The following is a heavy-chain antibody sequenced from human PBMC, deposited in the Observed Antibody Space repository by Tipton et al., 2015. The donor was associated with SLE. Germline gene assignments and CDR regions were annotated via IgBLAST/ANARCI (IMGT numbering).Heavy chain of an antibody. D-gene: IGHD6-6*01. J-gene: IGHJ4*02. Sequence: TLSLTCTVSGGSISWSSYYWDWIRQPPGKGLEWIGSIYSSGSPYYNASLKSRVTISVDRSKNQFSLRLSSVTAADPAVYYCAREGGVGRPEIGIDYWGQGALVTVSS. CDR1: GGSISWSSYY. CDR2: IYSSGSP. CDR3: AREGGVGRPEIGIDY. V-gene: IGHV4-39*02.